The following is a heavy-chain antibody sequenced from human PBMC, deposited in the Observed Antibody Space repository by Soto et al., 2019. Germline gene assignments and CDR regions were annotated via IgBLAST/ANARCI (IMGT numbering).Heavy chain of an antibody. Sequence: PSETVSLTCTVSGGSISSGDYYWSWIRQPPGKGLEWIGYIYYSGSTYYNPSLKSRVTISVDTSKNQFSLKLSSVTAADTAVYYCARGNCSGGSCYFDYWGQGTLVTVSS. J-gene: IGHJ4*02. CDR2: IYYSGST. D-gene: IGHD2-15*01. CDR1: GGSISSGDYY. V-gene: IGHV4-30-4*01. CDR3: ARGNCSGGSCYFDY.